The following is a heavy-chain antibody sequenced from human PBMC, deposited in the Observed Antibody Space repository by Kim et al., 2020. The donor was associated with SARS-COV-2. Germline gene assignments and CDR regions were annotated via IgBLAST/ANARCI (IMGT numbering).Heavy chain of an antibody. V-gene: IGHV3-33*01. D-gene: IGHD3-10*01. Sequence: GGSLRLSCAASGFTFSSYCMHWVRLAPGKGLEWVAVIWLDGSNRYFADSVKGRFTISRDNSKNTLHLQMNSLRTEDTAVYYCGRGRGSYNYYMVCCGKGT. CDR3: GRGRGSYNYYMVC. J-gene: IGHJ6*03. CDR2: IWLDGSNR. CDR1: GFTFSSYC.